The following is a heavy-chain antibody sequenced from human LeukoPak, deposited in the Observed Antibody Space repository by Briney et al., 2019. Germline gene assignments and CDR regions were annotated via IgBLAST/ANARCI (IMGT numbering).Heavy chain of an antibody. V-gene: IGHV1-18*01. CDR1: GYTFTSYG. Sequence: ASAKVSCKASGYTFTSYGISWVRQAPGQGLEWMGWISAYNGNTNYAQKLQGRVTMTTDTSTSTAYMELRSLRSDDTAVYYCARDCTHTSCYYYWGQGTLVTVSS. D-gene: IGHD2-2*01. CDR3: ARDCTHTSCYYY. J-gene: IGHJ4*02. CDR2: ISAYNGNT.